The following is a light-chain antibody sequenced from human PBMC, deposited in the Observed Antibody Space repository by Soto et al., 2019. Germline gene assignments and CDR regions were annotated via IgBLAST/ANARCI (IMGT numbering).Light chain of an antibody. CDR3: QHRNNWPLT. CDR2: DAS. Sequence: EMVLTQSPATLSLSPGERATLSCRASQTISRYLAWYQQRPGQAPRLLIYDASNRATDIPARFSGSGSGTDFTLTISSLEPEDFAVYYCQHRNNWPLTFGGGTKVDIK. CDR1: QTISRY. V-gene: IGKV3-11*01. J-gene: IGKJ4*01.